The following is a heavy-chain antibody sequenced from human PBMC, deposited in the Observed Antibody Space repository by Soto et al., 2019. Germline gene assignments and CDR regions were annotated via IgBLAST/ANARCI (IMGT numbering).Heavy chain of an antibody. CDR1: GGTFSSYA. D-gene: IGHD2-21*02. Sequence: SSVKVSCKASGGTFSSYAISWVRQAPGQGLEWMGGIIPIFGTANYAQKFQGRVTITADKSTSTAYMELSSLRAEDTAVDYGARVARIVVGTAGGRQGGALGALAFDIW. CDR2: IIPIFGTA. V-gene: IGHV1-69*06. CDR3: ARVARIVVGTAGGRQGGALGALAFDI. J-gene: IGHJ3*02.